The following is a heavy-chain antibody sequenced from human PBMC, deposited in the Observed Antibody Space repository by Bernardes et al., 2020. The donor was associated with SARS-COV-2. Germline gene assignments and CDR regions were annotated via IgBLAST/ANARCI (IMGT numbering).Heavy chain of an antibody. V-gene: IGHV3-23*01. CDR2: ISGSGGRT. CDR3: AKFRGATLPANHFDN. Sequence: GGSLRLSCAASGFTFRTYAMGWVRQAPGKGLEWILSISGSGGRTWYADSVKGRFTISRDNSITTMYLQMNSLRAEDTAIYYCAKFRGATLPANHFDNWGQGTLVTVSA. CDR1: GFTFRTYA. J-gene: IGHJ4*02. D-gene: IGHD3-10*01.